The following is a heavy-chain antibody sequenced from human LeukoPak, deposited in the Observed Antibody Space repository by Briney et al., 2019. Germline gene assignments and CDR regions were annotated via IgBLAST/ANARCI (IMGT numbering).Heavy chain of an antibody. V-gene: IGHV3-33*01. D-gene: IGHD1-26*01. CDR2: IWYDGSNK. CDR3: ARRGSSGSSSKGWFSP. Sequence: GRSLRLSCAASGFTFSSYGMHWVRQAPGKGLEWVAVIWYDGSNKYHADSVKGRFTISRDNSKNTLYLQMNSLRAEDTAVYYCARRGSSGSSSKGWFSPWGQGTLVTVSS. CDR1: GFTFSSYG. J-gene: IGHJ5*02.